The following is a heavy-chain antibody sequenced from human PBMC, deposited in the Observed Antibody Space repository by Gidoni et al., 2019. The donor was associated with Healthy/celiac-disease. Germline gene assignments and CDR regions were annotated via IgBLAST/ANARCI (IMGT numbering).Heavy chain of an antibody. CDR2: IYYSGST. CDR3: ARGYCSGGSCYPLDY. Sequence: VQLQESGPGLVKPSETLSLTCTVSGGSVSGGSHYWSWIRQPPGKGLEWIGYIYYSGSTNYNPSLKSRVTISVDTSKNQFSLKLSSVTAADTAVYYCARGYCSGGSCYPLDYWGQGTLVTVSS. J-gene: IGHJ4*02. CDR1: GGSVSGGSHY. V-gene: IGHV4-61*01. D-gene: IGHD2-15*01.